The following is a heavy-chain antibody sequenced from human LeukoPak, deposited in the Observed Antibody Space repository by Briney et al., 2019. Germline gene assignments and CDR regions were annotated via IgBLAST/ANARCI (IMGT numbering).Heavy chain of an antibody. Sequence: ASVKVSCKASGYTFTSYGISWARQAPGQGLEWMGWISAYNGYTNYAQNFQGRVTMTTDASTSTAYMELRSLRSDDTAVYYCVREVTMVRGVITFYHYNGMDVWGQGTAVTVSS. V-gene: IGHV1-18*01. CDR1: GYTFTSYG. D-gene: IGHD3-10*01. CDR2: ISAYNGYT. J-gene: IGHJ6*02. CDR3: VREVTMVRGVITFYHYNGMDV.